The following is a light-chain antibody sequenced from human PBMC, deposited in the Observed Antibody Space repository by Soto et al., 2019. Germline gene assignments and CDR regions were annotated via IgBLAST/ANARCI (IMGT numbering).Light chain of an antibody. CDR2: DTS. J-gene: IGKJ3*01. V-gene: IGKV3-11*01. CDR3: QQRGNWPPGFT. Sequence: EIVLTQSPATLSLSPGERATLTCRASQSVSIHLAWYQQKGGQAPGLLIYDTSDRATGIRARFSGSGSGTDFALTISSLEPEDFAVYYCQQRGNWPPGFTFGPGTKVDIK. CDR1: QSVSIH.